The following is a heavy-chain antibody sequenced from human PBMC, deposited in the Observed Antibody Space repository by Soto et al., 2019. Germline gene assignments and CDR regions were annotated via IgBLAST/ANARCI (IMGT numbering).Heavy chain of an antibody. CDR3: ARVYYDYIWGSYPLVY. CDR1: EFTFSSHW. D-gene: IGHD3-16*02. J-gene: IGHJ4*02. CDR2: IKQDGSEK. V-gene: IGHV3-7*01. Sequence: GGSLRLSCAASEFTFSSHWMSWVRQAPGKGLEWLASIKQDGSEKHYVDSVKGRFTISRDNAKNSLYLQMNSLRVEDTAVYYCARVYYDYIWGSYPLVYWGQGTLITVSS.